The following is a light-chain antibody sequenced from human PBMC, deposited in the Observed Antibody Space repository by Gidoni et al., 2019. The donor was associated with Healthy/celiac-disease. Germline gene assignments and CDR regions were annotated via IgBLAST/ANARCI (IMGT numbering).Light chain of an antibody. J-gene: IGLJ6*01. CDR1: SSNIGAGYD. CDR2: GNR. Sequence: QSVLTPPPSVSGAPGQRCTISCTGRSSNIGAGYDVHWYQQLPGTAPKLLIYGNRTRPSGVPDRFSGSKSGTSASLAITGLQAEDEADYYCQSYDSSLNVFGSGTKVTVL. V-gene: IGLV1-40*01. CDR3: QSYDSSLNV.